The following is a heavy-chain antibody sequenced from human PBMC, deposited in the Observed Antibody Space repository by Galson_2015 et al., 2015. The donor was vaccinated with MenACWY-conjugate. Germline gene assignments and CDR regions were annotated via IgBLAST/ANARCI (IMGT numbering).Heavy chain of an antibody. J-gene: IGHJ6*02. CDR1: GYSFSTYW. CDR2: ISPGDSNT. CDR3: ARHPPGGRGMDV. V-gene: IGHV5-51*01. D-gene: IGHD1-26*01. Sequence: QSGAEVKKPGESLTISCKGSGYSFSTYWIAWVRQLPGKGLEWMGLISPGDSNTRYSPAFHGQVTISADKSISTAYLQLHSLQASDTAMYYCARHPPGGRGMDVWGQGTTVTVSS.